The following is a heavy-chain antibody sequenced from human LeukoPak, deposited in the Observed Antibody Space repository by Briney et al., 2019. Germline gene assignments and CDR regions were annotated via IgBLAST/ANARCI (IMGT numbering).Heavy chain of an antibody. J-gene: IGHJ3*02. D-gene: IGHD6-13*01. CDR2: IIPIFGTA. V-gene: IGHV1-69*13. CDR1: GGTFSSYA. CDR3: ARVGSSSWYGDAFDI. Sequence: GASVKVSCKASGGTFSSYAVSWVRQAPGQGLEWMGGIIPIFGTANYAQKFQGRVTITADESTSTAYMELSSLRSEDTAVYYCARVGSSSWYGDAFDIWGQGTMVTVSS.